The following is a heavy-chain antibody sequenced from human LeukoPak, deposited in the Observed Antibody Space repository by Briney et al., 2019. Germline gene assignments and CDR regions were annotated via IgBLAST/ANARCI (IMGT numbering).Heavy chain of an antibody. CDR1: GFTFSSYA. J-gene: IGHJ4*02. CDR2: ISGSGGST. CDR3: AKDGMGSSWGPWDYFDY. D-gene: IGHD6-13*01. V-gene: IGHV3-23*01. Sequence: GGSLRLSRAASGFTFSSYAMSWVRQAPGKGLEWVSAISGSGGSTYYADSVKGRFTISRDNSKNTLYLQMNSLRAEDTAVYYCAKDGMGSSWGPWDYFDYWGQGTLVTVSS.